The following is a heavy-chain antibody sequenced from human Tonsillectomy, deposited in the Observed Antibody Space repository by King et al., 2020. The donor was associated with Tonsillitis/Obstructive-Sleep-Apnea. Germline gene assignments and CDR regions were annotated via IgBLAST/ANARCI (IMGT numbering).Heavy chain of an antibody. CDR3: AKGMGYYDSSGYYYKPPRFDY. Sequence: VQLVESGGGLVQPGRSLRLSCAASGFTFDDYAMHWVRQAPGKGLEWVSGISWNSGSIGYADSVKGRFTISRDNAKNSLYLQMNSLRAEDTALYYCAKGMGYYDSSGYYYKPPRFDYWGQGTLVTVSS. J-gene: IGHJ4*02. CDR1: GFTFDDYA. D-gene: IGHD3-22*01. V-gene: IGHV3-9*01. CDR2: ISWNSGSI.